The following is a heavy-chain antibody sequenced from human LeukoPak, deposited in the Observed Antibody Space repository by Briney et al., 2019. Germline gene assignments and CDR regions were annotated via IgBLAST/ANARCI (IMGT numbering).Heavy chain of an antibody. D-gene: IGHD3-22*01. CDR3: AIMHGYYDGSGYWVQ. V-gene: IGHV3-23*01. Sequence: GGSLRLSCAASGFTFSSYGMSWVRQAPGKGLEWVSFITTSGATTSYADSVEGRFTISRDNPRNTLYMQMNSLRDEDTALYYCAIMHGYYDGSGYWVQWGQGTLVTVSS. J-gene: IGHJ4*02. CDR1: GFTFSSYG. CDR2: ITTSGATT.